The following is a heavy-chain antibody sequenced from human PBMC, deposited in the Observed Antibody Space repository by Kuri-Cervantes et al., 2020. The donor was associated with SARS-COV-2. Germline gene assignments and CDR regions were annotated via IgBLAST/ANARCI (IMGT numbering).Heavy chain of an antibody. CDR1: GFTFSSYW. CDR3: ARVGGGYGSGSYVGGFDY. D-gene: IGHD3-10*01. Sequence: GGSLRLSCAASGFTFSSYWMHWVRQAPGKGLVWVSRINSDGSSTSYADSVKGRFTISRDNAKNSLYLQMNSLRAEDTAVYYCARVGGGYGSGSYVGGFDYWGQGTLVTVSS. CDR2: INSDGSST. V-gene: IGHV3-74*01. J-gene: IGHJ4*02.